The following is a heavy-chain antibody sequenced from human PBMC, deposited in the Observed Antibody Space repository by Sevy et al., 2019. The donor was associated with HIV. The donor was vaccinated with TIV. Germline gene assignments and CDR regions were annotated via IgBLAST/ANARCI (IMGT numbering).Heavy chain of an antibody. CDR1: GFTFSPYW. J-gene: IGHJ4*02. CDR2: IRPDRSDK. V-gene: IGHV3-7*01. Sequence: GGSLRLSCAASGFTFSPYWMTGVRQAPGKGLEWVANIRPDRSDKYYVESVKGRFTISRDNAKNSLYLQMNSLRADDTAMYYCARGVGLDCWGQGALVTVSS. CDR3: ARGVGLDC. D-gene: IGHD1-26*01.